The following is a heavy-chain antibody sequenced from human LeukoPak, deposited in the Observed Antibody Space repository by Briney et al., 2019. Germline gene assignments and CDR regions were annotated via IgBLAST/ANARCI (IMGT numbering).Heavy chain of an antibody. CDR2: VHYDGRT. CDR1: GGPISGSVT. V-gene: IGHV4-39*07. Sequence: PSETLSLTCTVSGGPISGSVTWGWVRQPPGKGLEWISNVHYDGRTAPNPSLKSRVTMSLDTSTNQFSLKLNSVTATDTALYYCARVVTAAGLDLWGRGILVTISS. J-gene: IGHJ5*02. D-gene: IGHD6-19*01. CDR3: ARVVTAAGLDL.